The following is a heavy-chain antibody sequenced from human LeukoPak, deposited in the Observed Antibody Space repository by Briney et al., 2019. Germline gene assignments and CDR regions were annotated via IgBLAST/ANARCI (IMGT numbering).Heavy chain of an antibody. CDR2: IYYSGST. CDR3: AITPELSGVNDAFDI. J-gene: IGHJ3*02. CDR1: GGSISSSSYY. V-gene: IGHV4-39*01. D-gene: IGHD1-26*01. Sequence: KPSETLSLTCTVSGGSISSSSYYWGWIRQPPGKGREWIGSIYYSGSTYYNTSLKSRVTISVDTSKNQFSLKLSSVTAADTAVYYCAITPELSGVNDAFDIWGQGTMVTVSS.